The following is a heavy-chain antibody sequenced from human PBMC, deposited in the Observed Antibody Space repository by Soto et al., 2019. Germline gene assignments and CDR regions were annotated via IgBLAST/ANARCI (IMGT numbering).Heavy chain of an antibody. CDR1: GGSISSGYYY. CDR3: ARDRGVAMTVDP. CDR2: IYYSGTT. Sequence: QVQLQESGPGLVKPSQTLSLTCTVSGGSISSGYYYWSWIRQPPGKGLEWIGYIYYSGTTYYNPSLKSRVTISVDTSKSQISLKLSSVTAADTAVYYCARDRGVAMTVDPWGQGTLVTVSS. J-gene: IGHJ5*02. D-gene: IGHD3-3*01. V-gene: IGHV4-30-4*01.